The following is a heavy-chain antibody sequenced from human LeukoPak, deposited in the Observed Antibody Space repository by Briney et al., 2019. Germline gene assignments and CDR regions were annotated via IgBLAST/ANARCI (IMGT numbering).Heavy chain of an antibody. CDR1: GGSFSGYY. J-gene: IGHJ4*02. V-gene: IGHV4-34*01. D-gene: IGHD6-19*01. Sequence: TETLSLTCAVYGGSFSGYYWSWIRQPSGKGLEWIGEINHSGSTNYNPSLKSRVTISVDTSKNQFSLKLSSVTAADTAVYYCAKDRSSGLFDYWGQGTLVTVSS. CDR3: AKDRSSGLFDY. CDR2: INHSGST.